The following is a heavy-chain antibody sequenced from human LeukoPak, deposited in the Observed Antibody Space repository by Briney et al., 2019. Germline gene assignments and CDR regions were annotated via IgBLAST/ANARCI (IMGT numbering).Heavy chain of an antibody. Sequence: RASETLSLTCTVSGGSISSYYWSWIRQPPGKGLEWIGYIYYSGSTNYNPSLKSRVTISVDTSKNQFSLKLSSVTAADTAVYYCARRGFAYYDSSGIIGYFDYWGQGTLVTVSS. V-gene: IGHV4-59*01. D-gene: IGHD3-22*01. CDR3: ARRGFAYYDSSGIIGYFDY. J-gene: IGHJ4*02. CDR1: GGSISSYY. CDR2: IYYSGST.